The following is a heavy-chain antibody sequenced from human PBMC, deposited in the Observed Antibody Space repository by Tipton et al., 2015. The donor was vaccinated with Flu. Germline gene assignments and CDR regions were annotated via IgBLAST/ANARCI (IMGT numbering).Heavy chain of an antibody. J-gene: IGHJ6*02. CDR1: GFTVSTNY. CDR2: IYRGDRT. Sequence: SLRLSCEASGFTVSTNYMGWVRQAPGKGLEWVSVIYRGDRTYYADAVKGRFTTSRDNSKNTLYVQMNSLGVEDTAVYYCARVREADYAYGMDVWGQGTTVTVSS. CDR3: ARVREADYAYGMDV. D-gene: IGHD3-16*01. V-gene: IGHV3-53*01.